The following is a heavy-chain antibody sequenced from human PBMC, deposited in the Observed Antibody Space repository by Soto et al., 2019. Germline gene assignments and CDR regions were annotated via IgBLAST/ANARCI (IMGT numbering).Heavy chain of an antibody. J-gene: IGHJ4*02. CDR2: IYDSGST. CDR3: AREVDY. Sequence: QVQLQESGPGLVKPSQTLSLTCTVSGDSISSGGYFWSWIRQHTEKGLEWIGYIYDSGSTNYNPSLKSRATISVDTSTNQFSLNMSSVTAADTAVYYCAREVDYWGQGTLVTVSS. V-gene: IGHV4-31*03. CDR1: GDSISSGGYF.